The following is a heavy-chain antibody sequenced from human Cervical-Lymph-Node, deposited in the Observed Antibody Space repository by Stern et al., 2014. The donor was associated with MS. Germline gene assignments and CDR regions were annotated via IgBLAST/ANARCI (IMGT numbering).Heavy chain of an antibody. V-gene: IGHV4-31*03. CDR3: ARETGIAVAGIDY. CDR2: IYYSGST. Sequence: QVQLVQSGPGLVKPSQTLSLTCTVSGGSISSGGYYWSWLRPHPGKGLEGIGYIYYSGSTYYNPSLKSRVTISVDTSKNQFSLKLSSVTAADTAVYYCARETGIAVAGIDYWGQGTLVTVSS. J-gene: IGHJ4*02. D-gene: IGHD6-19*01. CDR1: GGSISSGGYY.